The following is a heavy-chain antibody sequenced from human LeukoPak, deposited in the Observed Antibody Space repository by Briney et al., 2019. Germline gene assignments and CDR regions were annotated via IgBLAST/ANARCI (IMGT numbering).Heavy chain of an antibody. CDR2: ISAYNGNT. Sequence: ASVKVSCKASGYTFTSYGISWVRQAPGQGLEWMGWISAYNGNTNYAQKLQGRVTMTTDTSTSTAYMELRGLRSDDTAVYYCARVGSGYDLAVGDYYYYYMDVWGKGTTVTVSS. V-gene: IGHV1-18*01. CDR3: ARVGSGYDLAVGDYYYYYMDV. CDR1: GYTFTSYG. J-gene: IGHJ6*03. D-gene: IGHD5-12*01.